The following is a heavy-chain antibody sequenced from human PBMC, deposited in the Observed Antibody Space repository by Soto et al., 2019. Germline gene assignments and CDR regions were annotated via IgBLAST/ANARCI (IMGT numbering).Heavy chain of an antibody. CDR3: EREAGTTRYYGMDV. V-gene: IGHV3-33*01. J-gene: IGHJ6*02. D-gene: IGHD1-7*01. CDR1: GFTFSSYG. CDR2: IWYDGSNK. Sequence: GGSLRLSCAASGFTFSSYGMHWVRQAPGKGLEWVAVIWYDGSNKYYADSVKGRFTISRDNSKNTLYLQMNSLRAEDTAVYYCEREAGTTRYYGMDVWGQGTTVNVSS.